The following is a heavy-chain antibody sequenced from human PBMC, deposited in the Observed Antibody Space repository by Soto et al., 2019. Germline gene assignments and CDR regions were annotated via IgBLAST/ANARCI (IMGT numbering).Heavy chain of an antibody. CDR2: INAGNGNT. D-gene: IGHD3-10*01. CDR1: GYTFTDYT. V-gene: IGHV1-3*01. Sequence: QVQLVQSGAEVKKPGASVMVSCKASGYTFTDYTMHWVRQAPGQRLEWMGWINAGNGNTQYSQKFQGRVTITRDTSASTAYMALSSLRSEDTAVYYCARHLSVSGSDLDYWGQGTLVTVSS. CDR3: ARHLSVSGSDLDY. J-gene: IGHJ4*02.